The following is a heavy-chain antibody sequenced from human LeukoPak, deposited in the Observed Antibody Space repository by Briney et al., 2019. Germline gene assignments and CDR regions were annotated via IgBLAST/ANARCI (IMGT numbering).Heavy chain of an antibody. D-gene: IGHD3-10*01. CDR3: AKDVIRGVIFSFDY. Sequence: GVSLRLSCAASGFTFSSYDISWARQAPGKGLEWVSTISGRGGSTYYADSVKGRFTISRDNPKNTLYLQMNSQRAEDTAVYYCAKDVIRGVIFSFDYWGQGTLVTVSS. J-gene: IGHJ4*02. CDR2: ISGRGGST. V-gene: IGHV3-23*01. CDR1: GFTFSSYD.